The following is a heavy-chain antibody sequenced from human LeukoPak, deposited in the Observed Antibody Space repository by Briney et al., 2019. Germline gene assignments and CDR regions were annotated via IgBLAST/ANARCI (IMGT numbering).Heavy chain of an antibody. D-gene: IGHD4-17*01. V-gene: IGHV4-30-2*01. CDR1: GGSSSSGGYS. CDR3: ARTHDYGDFVGWFDP. J-gene: IGHJ5*02. CDR2: IYHSGST. Sequence: SDTLSLTCAVSGGSSSSGGYSWSWIRQPPGKGLKWIGYIYHSGSTYYNPSLKSRVTISVDRSKNQFSLKLSSVTAADTAVYYCARTHDYGDFVGWFDPWGQGTLVTVSS.